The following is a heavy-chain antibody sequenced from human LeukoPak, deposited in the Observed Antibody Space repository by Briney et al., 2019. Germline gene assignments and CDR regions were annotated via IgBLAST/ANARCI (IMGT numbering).Heavy chain of an antibody. Sequence: SVKVSCTASGGTFSSYAISWVRQAPGQGLEWMGRIIPILGIANYAQKFQGRVTMTRGTSTSTVYMGLSSLRSEDTAVYYCARDSADYGDYDYWGQGTLVTVSS. J-gene: IGHJ4*02. CDR1: GGTFSSYA. CDR3: ARDSADYGDYDY. D-gene: IGHD4-17*01. CDR2: IIPILGIA. V-gene: IGHV1-69*04.